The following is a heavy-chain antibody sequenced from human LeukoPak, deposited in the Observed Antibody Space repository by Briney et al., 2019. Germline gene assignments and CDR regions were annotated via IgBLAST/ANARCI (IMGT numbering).Heavy chain of an antibody. V-gene: IGHV1-2*02. Sequence: ASVKVSCKASGYTFTGYYIHWVRQAPGQGLEWMGWISPNSGGANYAQKFQGRVTMTRDTSITTAYMELSRLRSDDTAVYYCARESSCDTTNCLAPTDWFDPWGQGTLVTVSS. CDR2: ISPNSGGA. D-gene: IGHD2/OR15-2a*01. CDR1: GYTFTGYY. CDR3: ARESSCDTTNCLAPTDWFDP. J-gene: IGHJ5*02.